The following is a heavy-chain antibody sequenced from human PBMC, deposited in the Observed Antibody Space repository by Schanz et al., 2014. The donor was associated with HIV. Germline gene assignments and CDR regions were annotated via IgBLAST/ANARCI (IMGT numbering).Heavy chain of an antibody. V-gene: IGHV3-23*01. CDR1: GFSFLRYE. Sequence: EVQLLESGEGLVQPGGSLRISCVASGFSFLRYEMSWVRQAPGKGLEWVSSISGSGVSTFYAGSVKGRFTISRDNSKNTVYLQAKSLRPEDTAVYYCAKDRNQYDSRYIGKGNYYYYYGMDVWGQGTAVTVSS. CDR2: ISGSGVST. CDR3: AKDRNQYDSRYIGKGNYYYYYGMDV. D-gene: IGHD3-22*01. J-gene: IGHJ6*02.